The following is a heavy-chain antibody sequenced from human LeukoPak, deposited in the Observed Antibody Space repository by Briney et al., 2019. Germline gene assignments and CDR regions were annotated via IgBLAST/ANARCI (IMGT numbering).Heavy chain of an antibody. J-gene: IGHJ6*03. CDR1: GYTFTSYD. CDR2: MNPNSGNT. D-gene: IGHD3-16*01. CDR3: ARGLRGTGRNYYYYMDV. Sequence: ASVKVSCKASGYTFTSYDINWVRQATGQELEWMGWMNPNSGNTGYAQKFQGRVTMTRNTSISTAYMELSSLRSEDTAVYYCARGLRGTGRNYYYYMDVWGKGTTVTVSS. V-gene: IGHV1-8*01.